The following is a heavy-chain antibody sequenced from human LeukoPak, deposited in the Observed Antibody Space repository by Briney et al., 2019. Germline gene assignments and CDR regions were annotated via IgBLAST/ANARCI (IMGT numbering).Heavy chain of an antibody. CDR3: ARRDHSGYYYF. Sequence: SETLSLTCTVSGGSISSYYWSWIRQPPGKGLEWIGYVYYSGSTNYNPSLKRRVTISVDTSKNQFSLKLSSVTAADTAVYYCARRDHSGYYYFWGQGTLVTVSS. CDR1: GGSISSYY. V-gene: IGHV4-59*08. CDR2: VYYSGST. D-gene: IGHD3-22*01. J-gene: IGHJ4*02.